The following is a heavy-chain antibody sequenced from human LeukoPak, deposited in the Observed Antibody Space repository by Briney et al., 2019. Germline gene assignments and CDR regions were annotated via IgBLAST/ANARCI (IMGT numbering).Heavy chain of an antibody. J-gene: IGHJ4*02. CDR2: INHSGST. V-gene: IGHV4-34*01. CDR3: ARKENVYYYFDY. D-gene: IGHD3-10*01. Sequence: SETLSLTCAVYGGTFSGYYWSWIRQPPGKGKEWIGEINHSGSTNYNPSLKGRVTISVDTSKNQFSLKLSSVTAADTAVYYCARKENVYYYFDYWGQGTLVTVSS. CDR1: GGTFSGYY.